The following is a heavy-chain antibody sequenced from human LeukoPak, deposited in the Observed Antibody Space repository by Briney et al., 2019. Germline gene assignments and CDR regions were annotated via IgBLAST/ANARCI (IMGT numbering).Heavy chain of an antibody. CDR2: IYSGGST. Sequence: TGGSLRLSCAASGFTVSSNYMSWVRQAPGKGLEWVSVIYSGGSTYYADSVKGRFSISRDNSKNTLYLQMNSLRAEDTAVYYCARDPSNGWYYFDYWGQGTLVTVSS. J-gene: IGHJ4*02. D-gene: IGHD6-19*01. CDR3: ARDPSNGWYYFDY. CDR1: GFTVSSNY. V-gene: IGHV3-66*01.